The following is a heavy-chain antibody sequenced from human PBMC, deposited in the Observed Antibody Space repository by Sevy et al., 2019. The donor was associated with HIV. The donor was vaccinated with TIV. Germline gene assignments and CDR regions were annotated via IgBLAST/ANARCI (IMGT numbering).Heavy chain of an antibody. D-gene: IGHD1-26*01. CDR2: INGRGGSA. CDR3: ARPTPRIAPSSAAFFDY. V-gene: IGHV3-23*01. J-gene: IGHJ4*02. CDR1: GFTFSSFV. Sequence: GSLRLSCAASGFTFSSFVMSWVRHIPGKGLEWVSTINGRGGSAYYADSVKGRFTLSRDNSNNTVFLQMNRLRDEDTAVYYCARPTPRIAPSSAAFFDYWGQGTLVTVSS.